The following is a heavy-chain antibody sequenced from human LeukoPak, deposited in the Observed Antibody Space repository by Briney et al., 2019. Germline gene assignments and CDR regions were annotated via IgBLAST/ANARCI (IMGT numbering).Heavy chain of an antibody. CDR2: IYHSGST. J-gene: IGHJ4*02. D-gene: IGHD6-19*01. Sequence: SETLSLTCTVSGYSISSGYYWGWIRQPPGKGLEWIGSIYHSGSTYYNPSLKSRVTISVDTSKNQFSLKLSSVTAADTAVYYCARGSGWYADDDYWGQGTLVTVSS. CDR3: ARGSGWYADDDY. V-gene: IGHV4-38-2*02. CDR1: GYSISSGYY.